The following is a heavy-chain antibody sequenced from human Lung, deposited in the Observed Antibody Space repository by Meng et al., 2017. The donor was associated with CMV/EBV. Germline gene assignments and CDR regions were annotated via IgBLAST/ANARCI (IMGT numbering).Heavy chain of an antibody. V-gene: IGHV5-51*01. J-gene: IGHJ4*02. CDR2: IYLRDSET. Sequence: ESXKISXEDPGYNFWIGWVRQMPGKGLEWMGIIYLRDSETKYSPSFQGQVTISADKSINTAYLQWSSLKASDTAMYYCARLSDDILTGYFVPPFDYWVQGTLVTSPQ. D-gene: IGHD3-9*01. CDR1: GYNFW. CDR3: ARLSDDILTGYFVPPFDY.